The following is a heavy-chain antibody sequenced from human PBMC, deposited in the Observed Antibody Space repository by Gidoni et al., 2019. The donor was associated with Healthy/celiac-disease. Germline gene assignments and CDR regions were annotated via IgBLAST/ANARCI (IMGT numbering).Heavy chain of an antibody. V-gene: IGHV3-33*05. CDR1: GFTFSSYG. D-gene: IGHD3-9*01. CDR3: ARRRYVISDYFDY. CDR2: ISYDGSNK. J-gene: IGHJ4*02. Sequence: QVQLVESGGGVVQPGRSLRLSCAASGFTFSSYGMHWVRQAPGKGLEWVTFISYDGSNKNYAESVKGRFTISRDNAKNTLYLRMNSLRAEDTAVYYCARRRYVISDYFDYWGQGTLVTVSS.